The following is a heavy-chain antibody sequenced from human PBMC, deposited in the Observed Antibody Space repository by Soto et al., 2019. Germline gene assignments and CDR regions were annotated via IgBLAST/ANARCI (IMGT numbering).Heavy chain of an antibody. J-gene: IGHJ4*02. Sequence: SGFAFSSYWMSWVHQAPGKGLEWVANIKYDGSEKYYVDSVKGRFTISRDNAKNSLKLSSVTAADTAVYYCARHFSVDYFDYWGQGALVTVSS. CDR2: IKYDGSEK. CDR3: ARHFSVDYFDY. V-gene: IGHV3-7*01. CDR1: GFAFSSYW.